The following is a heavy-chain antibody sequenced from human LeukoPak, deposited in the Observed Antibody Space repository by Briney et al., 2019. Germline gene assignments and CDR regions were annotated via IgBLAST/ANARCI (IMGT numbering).Heavy chain of an antibody. CDR1: GFTLSRLS. V-gene: IGHV3-23*01. D-gene: IGHD5-24*01. J-gene: IGHJ4*02. Sequence: GGSLRLSCAASGFTLSRLSMSWVRQAPGRGLEWVSTIGLNGVETHCAESVRGRFTISRDNSKNTLDLQLGNLRVEDTAVYYCGKGDDNGKYQTRACYFDNWGQGTVVTVSS. CDR3: GKGDDNGKYQTRACYFDN. CDR2: IGLNGVET.